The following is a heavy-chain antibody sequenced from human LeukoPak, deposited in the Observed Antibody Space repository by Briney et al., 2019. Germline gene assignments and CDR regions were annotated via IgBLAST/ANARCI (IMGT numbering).Heavy chain of an antibody. CDR3: AKDYIAAAVDWGGAFDI. V-gene: IGHV3-23*01. Sequence: GGSLRLSCAASGFTFSSYAMSWVRQAPGKGLEWVSAISGSGSSTYYADSVKGRFTISRDNSKNTLYLQMNSLRAEDTAVYYCAKDYIAAAVDWGGAFDIWGQGTMVTVSS. D-gene: IGHD6-25*01. CDR2: ISGSGSST. CDR1: GFTFSSYA. J-gene: IGHJ3*02.